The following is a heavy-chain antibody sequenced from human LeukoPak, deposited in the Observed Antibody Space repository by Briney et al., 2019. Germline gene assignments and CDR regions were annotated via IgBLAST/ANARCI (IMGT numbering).Heavy chain of an antibody. CDR3: ASSYDSSGSWFDR. D-gene: IGHD3-22*01. J-gene: IGHJ5*02. V-gene: IGHV4-59*01. CDR2: IYYSGST. Sequence: PSETLSLTCTVSGGSISSYYWSWIRQPPGKGLEWIGYIYYSGSTNYNPSLKSRVTISVDTSKNQFSLKLSSVTAADTAVYYCASSYDSSGSWFDRRGQGTQVTVSS. CDR1: GGSISSYY.